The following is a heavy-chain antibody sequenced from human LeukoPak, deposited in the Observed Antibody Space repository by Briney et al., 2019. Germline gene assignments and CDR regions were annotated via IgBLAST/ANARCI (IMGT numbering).Heavy chain of an antibody. Sequence: GGSLRLSCAASGFTFSSYAMSWVRQAPGKGLEWVSAISAGSSTYYADSVKGRFTIPRNNSKNTLYLQMNSLRAEDTAVYYCAKGGSTSPNGINDYWGQGTLVTVSS. J-gene: IGHJ4*02. CDR2: ISAGSST. CDR3: AKGGSTSPNGINDY. CDR1: GFTFSSYA. D-gene: IGHD2-2*01. V-gene: IGHV3-23*01.